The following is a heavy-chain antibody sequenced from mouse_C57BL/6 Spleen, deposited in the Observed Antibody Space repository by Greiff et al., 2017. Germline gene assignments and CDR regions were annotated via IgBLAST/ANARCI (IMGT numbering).Heavy chain of an antibody. CDR2: IYPGDGDT. CDR3: ARWVYYGSSYGGFDY. J-gene: IGHJ2*01. D-gene: IGHD1-1*01. V-gene: IGHV1-82*01. CDR1: GYAFSSSW. Sequence: QVQLKESGPELVKPGASVKISCKASGYAFSSSWMNWVKQRPGKGLEWIGRIYPGDGDTNYNGKFKGKATLTADKSSSTAYMQLSSLTSEDSAVYFCARWVYYGSSYGGFDYWGQGTTLTVSS.